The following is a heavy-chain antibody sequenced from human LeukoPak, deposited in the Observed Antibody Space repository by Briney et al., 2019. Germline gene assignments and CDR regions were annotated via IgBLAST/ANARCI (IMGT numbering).Heavy chain of an antibody. Sequence: GESLQISCKGSGSIFTSYWIGWVRPLPGKGLEWMGIIYPGDSDTRYSPSFQGQVTISADKSISTAYLQWSSLKASDTAMYYCARISNYCSSTSCYHDYWGQGTLVTVSS. V-gene: IGHV5-51*01. CDR1: GSIFTSYW. J-gene: IGHJ4*02. CDR2: IYPGDSDT. D-gene: IGHD2-2*01. CDR3: ARISNYCSSTSCYHDY.